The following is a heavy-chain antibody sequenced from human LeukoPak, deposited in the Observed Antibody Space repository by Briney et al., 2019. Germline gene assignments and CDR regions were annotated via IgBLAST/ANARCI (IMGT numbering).Heavy chain of an antibody. CDR1: GGSNSSYY. CDR2: IYTSGST. V-gene: IGHV4-4*07. CDR3: ARGSSNYAGGSDWFDP. D-gene: IGHD4-11*01. Sequence: SETLSLTCTVSGGSNSSYYWSWIRQPAGKGLEWIGRIYTSGSTNYNPSLKSRVTMSVDTSKNQFSLKLSSVTAADTAVYYCARGSSNYAGGSDWFDPWGQGTLVTVSS. J-gene: IGHJ5*02.